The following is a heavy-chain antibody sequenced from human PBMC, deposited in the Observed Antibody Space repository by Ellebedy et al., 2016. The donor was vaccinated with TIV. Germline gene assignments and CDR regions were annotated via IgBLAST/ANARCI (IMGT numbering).Heavy chain of an antibody. J-gene: IGHJ4*02. CDR3: ARSEGGSSGFDY. CDR1: GFSFSIYW. V-gene: IGHV5-51*01. CDR2: IYPGDSGT. Sequence: PGGSLRLSCMGSGFSFSIYWIAWVRQVPGKGLECMGIIYPGDSGTRYRPSFQGQVTISVDKSISAAYLQWSSLKASDTAMYYCARSEGGSSGFDYWGQGSLVTVSS. D-gene: IGHD6-6*01.